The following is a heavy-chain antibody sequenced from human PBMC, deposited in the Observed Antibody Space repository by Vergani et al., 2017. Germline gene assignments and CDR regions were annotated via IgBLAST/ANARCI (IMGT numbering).Heavy chain of an antibody. Sequence: QVQLVQSGAEVKKPGSSVKVSCKASGGTFSSYTISWVRQAPGQGLEWMGRIIPILGIANYAQKFQGRVTITADKSTSTAYMELSSLRSEDTAVYYCARDNRMQWLTNYYYYYGMDVWGQGTTVTVSS. V-gene: IGHV1-69*08. J-gene: IGHJ6*02. CDR1: GGTFSSYT. D-gene: IGHD6-19*01. CDR2: IIPILGIA. CDR3: ARDNRMQWLTNYYYYYGMDV.